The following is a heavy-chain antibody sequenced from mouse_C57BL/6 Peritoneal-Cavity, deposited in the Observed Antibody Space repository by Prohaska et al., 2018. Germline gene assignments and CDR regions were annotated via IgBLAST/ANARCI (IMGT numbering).Heavy chain of an antibody. CDR3: ARWLITTVVATDY. J-gene: IGHJ2*01. Sequence: DYYMHWVKQRTEQGLEWIGRIDPEDGETKYAPKFQGKATITADTSSNTAYLQLSSLTSEDTAVYYCARWLITTVVATDYWGQGTTLTASS. CDR2: IDPEDGET. CDR1: DYY. V-gene: IGHV14-2*01. D-gene: IGHD1-1*01.